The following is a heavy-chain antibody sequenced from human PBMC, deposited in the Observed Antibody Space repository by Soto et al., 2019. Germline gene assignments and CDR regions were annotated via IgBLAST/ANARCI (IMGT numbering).Heavy chain of an antibody. Sequence: SETLSLTCTVSGGSVNSGNYFWSWIRQPPGKGLEWIGNIFDVGSTNYHPSLTSRVTISIDKSKNQFSLRLSSVTAADTAIYYCARDSRVALAGPPYYYFILDVWGQGTTVTV. CDR3: ARDSRVALAGPPYYYFILDV. J-gene: IGHJ6*02. CDR2: IFDVGST. D-gene: IGHD6-19*01. CDR1: GGSVNSGNYF. V-gene: IGHV4-61*01.